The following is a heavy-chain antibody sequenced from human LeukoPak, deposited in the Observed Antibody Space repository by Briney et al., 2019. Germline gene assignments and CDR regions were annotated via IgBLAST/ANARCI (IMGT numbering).Heavy chain of an antibody. J-gene: IGHJ4*02. CDR2: INSGGSST. V-gene: IGHV3-74*01. D-gene: IGHD3-16*01. CDR3: AKDLGGYLGY. CDR1: GSTSSSYW. Sequence: GGSLSLSCEAPGSTSSSYWRHWVRKAPGKGLVWVSRINSGGSSTSYADSVKGRFTISRDNAKNTLYLQMNSLRAEDTAVYYCAKDLGGYLGYWGQGTLVTVSS.